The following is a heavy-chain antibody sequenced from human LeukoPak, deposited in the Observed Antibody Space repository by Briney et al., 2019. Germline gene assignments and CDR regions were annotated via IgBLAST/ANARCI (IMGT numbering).Heavy chain of an antibody. J-gene: IGHJ6*02. CDR2: ISAYNGNT. D-gene: IGHD3-9*01. V-gene: IGHV1-18*01. CDR3: ARDSGTLSDVLRYPPYYYYGMDV. CDR1: GYTFTSYG. Sequence: ASVKVSCKASGYTFTSYGISWVRQAPGQGLEWMGWISAYNGNTNYAQKLQGRVTMTTDTSTSTAYMELRSLRSDDTAVYYCARDSGTLSDVLRYPPYYYYGMDVWGQGTTVTVSS.